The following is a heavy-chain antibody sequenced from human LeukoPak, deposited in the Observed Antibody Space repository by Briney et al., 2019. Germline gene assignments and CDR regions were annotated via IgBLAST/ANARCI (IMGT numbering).Heavy chain of an antibody. V-gene: IGHV4-31*03. Sequence: SETLSLTCTVSDDSISSGSYFWNWIRQQPGKGLEWIGYIYDSDNSVSNPSLKGRVTISLDSSNNQFSLMLTSVAAADTAVYYCARHGRWGLFDYWGQGTLVTVSS. D-gene: IGHD5-24*01. CDR3: ARHGRWGLFDY. J-gene: IGHJ4*02. CDR2: IYDSDNS. CDR1: DDSISSGSYF.